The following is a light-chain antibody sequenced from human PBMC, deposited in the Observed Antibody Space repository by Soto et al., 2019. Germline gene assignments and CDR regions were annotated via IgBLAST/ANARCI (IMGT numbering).Light chain of an antibody. J-gene: IGLJ2*01. CDR3: SSYTSSSTLVV. Sequence: QSALTQPASVSGSPGQSITISCTGTSSDVGGYNYVSWYQQHPGKAPKLMIYDVSNRPSGVSNRFSGSKSGNTASLTISGLQAEDVADYYCSSYTSSSTLVVFGVGTKLTVL. CDR2: DVS. V-gene: IGLV2-14*01. CDR1: SSDVGGYNY.